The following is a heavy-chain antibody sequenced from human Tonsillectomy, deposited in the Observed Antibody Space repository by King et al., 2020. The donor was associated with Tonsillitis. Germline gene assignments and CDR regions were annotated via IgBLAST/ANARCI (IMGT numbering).Heavy chain of an antibody. D-gene: IGHD3-22*01. Sequence: VQLQQWGAGLLKPSETLSLTCAVYGGSFSAGYYWSWIRQPPGKGLEWIGEINHSGSTNYNPSLKSRVTISVDTSKNQFSLKLSSVTAAATAVYYCAGAYDSSGYPLFDYWGQGTLVTVSS. CDR1: GGSFSAGYY. V-gene: IGHV4-34*01. J-gene: IGHJ4*02. CDR3: AGAYDSSGYPLFDY. CDR2: INHSGST.